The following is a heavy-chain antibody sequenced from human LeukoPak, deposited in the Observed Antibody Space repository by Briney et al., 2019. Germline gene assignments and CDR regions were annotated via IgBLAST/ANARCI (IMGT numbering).Heavy chain of an antibody. Sequence: GGSLRLSCAASGFTFSSYTMNWVRQAPGKGLEWISYISTSSSTIYYADSVKGRFTISRDNANNSLYLQMNSLRDEDTAVYYCARDRDWAFDYWGQGILVTVSS. CDR2: ISTSSSTI. CDR3: ARDRDWAFDY. J-gene: IGHJ4*02. V-gene: IGHV3-48*02. CDR1: GFTFSSYT. D-gene: IGHD3/OR15-3a*01.